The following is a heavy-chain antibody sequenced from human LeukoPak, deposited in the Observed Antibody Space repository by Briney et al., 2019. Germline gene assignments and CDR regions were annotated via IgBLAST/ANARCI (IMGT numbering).Heavy chain of an antibody. CDR2: IRSKAYGGTA. J-gene: IGHJ5*02. Sequence: PWGSLRLSCAASGFTFSSYWMSWVRQVPGKGLEWLGCIRSKAYGGTAEYAASVKGRFTISRDDTKSVAYVQMNSLKTEDTAVYHCTVQVVPSDNWFDPWGQGTLVTVSS. CDR3: TVQVVPSDNWFDP. CDR1: GFTFSSYW. D-gene: IGHD2-2*01. V-gene: IGHV3-49*04.